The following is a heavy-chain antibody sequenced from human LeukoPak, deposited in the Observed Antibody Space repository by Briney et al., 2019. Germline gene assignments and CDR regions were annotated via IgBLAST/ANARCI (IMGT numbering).Heavy chain of an antibody. CDR1: GGSISSYY. CDR2: IYSSGST. J-gene: IGHJ6*02. CDR3: TRSGLTGMRKYPRTPSYYSGMDV. Sequence: SETLSLTCTVSGGSISSYYWSWIRQPAGKGLEWIGRIYSSGSTNDNPSLKSRVTMSVDTSKNLFSLNLTSVTAADTAVYYCTRSGLTGMRKYPRTPSYYSGMDVWGQGTAVAVSS. V-gene: IGHV4-4*07. D-gene: IGHD1-14*01.